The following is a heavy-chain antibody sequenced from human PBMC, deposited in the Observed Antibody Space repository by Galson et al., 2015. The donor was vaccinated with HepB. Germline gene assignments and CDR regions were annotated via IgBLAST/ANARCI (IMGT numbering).Heavy chain of an antibody. CDR1: GGTFITFA. Sequence: SVKVSCKASGGTFITFAINWVRQAPGQGLEWMGGSVPIFDIANYAQKFQDRVTIIADKSTSTVYMELSSLTSEDTALYFCAKEDRFSSGSDSWGQGTLITVSS. CDR3: AKEDRFSSGSDS. V-gene: IGHV1-69*10. D-gene: IGHD5-18*01. CDR2: SVPIFDIA. J-gene: IGHJ4*02.